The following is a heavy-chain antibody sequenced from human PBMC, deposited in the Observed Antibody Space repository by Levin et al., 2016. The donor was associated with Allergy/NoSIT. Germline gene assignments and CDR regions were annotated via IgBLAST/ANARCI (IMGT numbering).Heavy chain of an antibody. Sequence: GGSLRLSCAASGFTFSSYWMSWVRQAPGKGLEWVANIKQDGSEKYYVDSVKGRFTISRDNAKNSLYLQMNSLRAEDTAVYYCARDPSIDFWSGFHSVGAFDIWGQGTMVTVSS. J-gene: IGHJ3*02. D-gene: IGHD3-3*01. CDR3: ARDPSIDFWSGFHSVGAFDI. CDR1: GFTFSSYW. CDR2: IKQDGSEK. V-gene: IGHV3-7*05.